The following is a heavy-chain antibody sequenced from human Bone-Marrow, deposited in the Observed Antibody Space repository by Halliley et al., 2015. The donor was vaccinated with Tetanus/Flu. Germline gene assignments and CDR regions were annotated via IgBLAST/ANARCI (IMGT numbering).Heavy chain of an antibody. CDR3: ARLNRVGFPVGWYFDL. D-gene: IGHD1-26*01. J-gene: IGHJ2*01. CDR2: MKHDGIEK. CDR1: GFTFSSYW. Sequence: SLRLSCAASGFTFSSYWVSWVRQAPGKGLEWVANMKHDGIEKYYVDSVTGRFTISRDNAKNSLYLQMNSLRAEDTAVYYCARLNRVGFPVGWYFDLWGRGTLVTVSS. V-gene: IGHV3-7*01.